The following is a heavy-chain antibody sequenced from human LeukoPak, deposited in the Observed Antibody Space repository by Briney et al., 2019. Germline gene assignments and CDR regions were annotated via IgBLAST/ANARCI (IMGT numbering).Heavy chain of an antibody. V-gene: IGHV3-53*01. Sequence: GGSLRLSCAASGFTVSSNYMSWVRQAPGKGLEWVSVIYSGGSTYYADSVKGRFTISRDNSKNTLYLQMNSLRAEDMAVYYCARALDPLYYFDYWGQGTLVTVSS. CDR1: GFTVSSNY. CDR3: ARALDPLYYFDY. J-gene: IGHJ4*02. CDR2: IYSGGST.